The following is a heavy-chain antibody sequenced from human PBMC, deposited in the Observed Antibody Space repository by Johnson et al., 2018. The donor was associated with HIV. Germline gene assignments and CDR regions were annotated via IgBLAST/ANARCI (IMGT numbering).Heavy chain of an antibody. CDR1: EFTFSNYA. J-gene: IGHJ3*02. CDR3: AKDRSSGYSSSWYPDAFDI. V-gene: IGHV3-30*04. Sequence: QVQLVESGGGVVQPGRSLRIYCAVSEFTFSNYAMHWVRLAPGKGLQWVAVISYDGTKKYYADSVKGRFTISRDNSKNTLYLQMNSLRAEDTAVYYCAKDRSSGYSSSWYPDAFDIWGQGTMVTVSS. CDR2: ISYDGTKK. D-gene: IGHD6-13*01.